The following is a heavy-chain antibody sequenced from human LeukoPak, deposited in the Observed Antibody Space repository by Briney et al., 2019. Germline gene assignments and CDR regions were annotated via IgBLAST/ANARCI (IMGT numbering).Heavy chain of an antibody. J-gene: IGHJ4*02. Sequence: GGSLRLSCAASGFTFSSYSMNWVRQAPGKGLEWVSSISSSSSYIYYADSVKGRFTISRDNAKNSLHLQMNSLRAEDTAVYYCARASDLWFGELLSSYWGQGTLVTVSS. CDR2: ISSSSSYI. D-gene: IGHD3-10*01. CDR1: GFTFSSYS. CDR3: ARASDLWFGELLSSY. V-gene: IGHV3-21*01.